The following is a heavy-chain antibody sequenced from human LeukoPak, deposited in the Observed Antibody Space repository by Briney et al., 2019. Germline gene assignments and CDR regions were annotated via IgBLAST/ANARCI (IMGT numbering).Heavy chain of an antibody. CDR3: ARDFIVVVPAAMDYFDY. V-gene: IGHV3-21*01. Sequence: GGSLRLSCAASGFTFSSYSMNWFRQAPGKGLEWVSSISSSSSYIYYADSVKGRFTISRDNAKNSLYLQMNSLRAEDTAVYYCARDFIVVVPAAMDYFDYWGQGTLVTVSS. J-gene: IGHJ4*02. CDR1: GFTFSSYS. D-gene: IGHD2-2*01. CDR2: ISSSSSYI.